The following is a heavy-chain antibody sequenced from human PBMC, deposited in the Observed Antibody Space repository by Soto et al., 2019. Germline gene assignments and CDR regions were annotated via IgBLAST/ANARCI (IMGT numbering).Heavy chain of an antibody. D-gene: IGHD6-19*01. CDR2: IRYNGSST. V-gene: IGHV3-33*06. CDR1: GFTFSSYG. CDR3: AKSYSSGWYGYFDY. Sequence: GGSLRLSCAASGFTFSSYGMHWVRQAPGKGLEWVAVIRYNGSSTYYADSVKGRFTISRDNSKNTLYLQMNSLRAEDTAVYYCAKSYSSGWYGYFDYWGQGTLITVSS. J-gene: IGHJ4*02.